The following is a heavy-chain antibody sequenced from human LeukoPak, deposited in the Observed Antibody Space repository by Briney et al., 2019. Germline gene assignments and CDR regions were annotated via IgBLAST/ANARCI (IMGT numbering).Heavy chain of an antibody. J-gene: IGHJ4*02. V-gene: IGHV3-7*05. CDR1: GFPFSNYW. CDR2: IKEDGSQK. CDR3: ARGLPRIGAFFDY. Sequence: PGGSLGLSCAASGFPFSNYWMSCVRQAPGKGLEWVASIKEDGSQKYYVDSVKGRFTISRDNTKNSLYLQMNFLRAEDTAVYYCARGLPRIGAFFDYWGQGAPVTVSS.